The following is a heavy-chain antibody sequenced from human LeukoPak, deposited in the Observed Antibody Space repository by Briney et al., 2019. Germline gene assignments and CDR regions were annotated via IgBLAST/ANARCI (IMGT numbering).Heavy chain of an antibody. D-gene: IGHD6-6*01. J-gene: IGHJ6*03. CDR2: INHSGST. Sequence: SETLSLTCAVYGGSFSGYYWSWIRQPPGRGLEWIGEINHSGSTNYNPSLKSRVTISVDTPKNQFSLKLSSVTAADTAVYYCARRILYSSSALYYYYYYMDVWGKGTTVTVSS. CDR1: GGSFSGYY. CDR3: ARRILYSSSALYYYYYYMDV. V-gene: IGHV4-34*01.